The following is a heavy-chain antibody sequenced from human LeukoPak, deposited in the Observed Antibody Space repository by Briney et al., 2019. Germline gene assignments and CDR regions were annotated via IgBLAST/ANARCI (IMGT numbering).Heavy chain of an antibody. CDR2: ISSSGSTI. J-gene: IGHJ3*02. D-gene: IGHD1-26*01. V-gene: IGHV3-48*03. CDR3: AREHSGSYCAFDI. CDR1: GFTFSSYE. Sequence: GGSLRLSCAASGFTFSSYEMNWVRQAPGKGLEWVSYISSSGSTIYYADSVKGRFTISRDNAKNSLYLQMNTLRAEDTAVYYCAREHSGSYCAFDIWGQGTMVTVSS.